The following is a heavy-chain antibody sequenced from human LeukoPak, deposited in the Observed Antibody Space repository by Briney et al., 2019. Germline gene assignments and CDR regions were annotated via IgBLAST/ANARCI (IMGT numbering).Heavy chain of an antibody. CDR2: IYYSGST. CDR3: ARGMYSSSWTRFDP. V-gene: IGHV4-31*03. D-gene: IGHD6-13*01. Sequence: PSQTLSLTCTVSGGSISSGGYYWSWIRQHPGKGLEWIRYIYYSGSTYYNPSLKSRVTISVDTSKNQFSLKLSSVTAADTAVYYCARGMYSSSWTRFDPWGQGTLVTVSS. J-gene: IGHJ5*02. CDR1: GGSISSGGYY.